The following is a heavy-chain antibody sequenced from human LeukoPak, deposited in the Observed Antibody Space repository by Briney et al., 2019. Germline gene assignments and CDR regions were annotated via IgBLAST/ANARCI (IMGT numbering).Heavy chain of an antibody. D-gene: IGHD3-10*01. V-gene: IGHV3-21*01. CDR3: AREKDYYGSGSPYGMDV. CDR1: GFTFSSYS. CDR2: ISSSSSYI. J-gene: IGHJ6*04. Sequence: GGSLRPSCAASGFTFSSYSMNWVRQAPGKGLEWVSSISSSSSYIYYADSVKGRFTISRGNAKNSLYLQMNSLRAEDTAVYYCAREKDYYGSGSPYGMDVWGKGTTVTVSS.